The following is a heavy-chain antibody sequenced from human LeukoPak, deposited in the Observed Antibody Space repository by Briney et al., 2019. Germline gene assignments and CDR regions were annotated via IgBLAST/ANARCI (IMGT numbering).Heavy chain of an antibody. D-gene: IGHD4-17*01. J-gene: IGHJ5*02. CDR3: AKDRGPYGDYVPWFDP. Sequence: GGSLSLSCAASGFTFSSYGMHWVRQAPGRGLEWVAVIWYDGSNKYYADSVKGRFTISRDTSKNTMYLPMNSLSAEDTSVYYCAKDRGPYGDYVPWFDPWGQGTLVTVSS. CDR1: GFTFSSYG. V-gene: IGHV3-33*06. CDR2: IWYDGSNK.